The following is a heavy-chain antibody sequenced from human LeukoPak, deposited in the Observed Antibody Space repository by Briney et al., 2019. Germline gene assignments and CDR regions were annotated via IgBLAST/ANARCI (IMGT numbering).Heavy chain of an antibody. V-gene: IGHV3-66*01. CDR1: GFTVSNSY. CDR3: ARAEASSWFAY. CDR2: IYSGGVT. D-gene: IGHD6-13*01. J-gene: IGHJ4*02. Sequence: GGSLRLSCAASGFTVSNSYMSWVRQAPGKGLEWASIIYSGGVTYYADSVKGRFTICRDHSKNTLYLQMDSLRAEDTAVYYCARAEASSWFAYWGQGTLVTVSS.